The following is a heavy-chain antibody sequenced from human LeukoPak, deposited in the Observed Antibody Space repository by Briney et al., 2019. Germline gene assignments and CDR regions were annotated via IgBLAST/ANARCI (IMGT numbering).Heavy chain of an antibody. CDR2: IDYDGSST. J-gene: IGHJ4*02. Sequence: GSLRLSCAASGFTFSGYWMHWVRQAPGKGLVWVSRIDYDGSSTIYADSVTGRFTLSRDNAKNTLYLQMNSLRAEDTAVYYCARESYGSGSYEDYWGQGTLVTVSS. V-gene: IGHV3-74*01. CDR1: GFTFSGYW. D-gene: IGHD3-10*01. CDR3: ARESYGSGSYEDY.